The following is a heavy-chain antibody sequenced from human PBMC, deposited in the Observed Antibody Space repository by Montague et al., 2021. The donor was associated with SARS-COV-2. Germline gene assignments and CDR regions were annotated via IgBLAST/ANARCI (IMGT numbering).Heavy chain of an antibody. Sequence: SETLSLTCAVHGGSFSTYSWNWIRQPPGKGLEWIGEIHHGGSTNYNPSLKGRVTISADTSKNQFSLKLTSVAAADTAVYYCARLGDGVVPSPILGVGPYYSYYYMDVWGRGTTVTASS. D-gene: IGHD3-10*01. J-gene: IGHJ6*03. V-gene: IGHV4-34*01. CDR2: IHHGGST. CDR3: ARLGDGVVPSPILGVGPYYSYYYMDV. CDR1: GGSFSTYS.